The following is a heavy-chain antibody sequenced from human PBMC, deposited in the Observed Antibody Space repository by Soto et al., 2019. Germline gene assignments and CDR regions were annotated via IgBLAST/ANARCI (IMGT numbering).Heavy chain of an antibody. D-gene: IGHD6-13*01. Sequence: DVQLVESGGGLVQPGRSLRLSCAASGFTFDDYAMHWVRQPPGKGLEWVSGIRWNSGSIGYADSVKGRFTISRDNAQNSIYLQMNRLRAEDTALYYCAKGDGGSWYVGAFGIWGQGTMVTVS. CDR1: GFTFDDYA. CDR3: AKGDGGSWYVGAFGI. J-gene: IGHJ3*02. CDR2: IRWNSGSI. V-gene: IGHV3-9*01.